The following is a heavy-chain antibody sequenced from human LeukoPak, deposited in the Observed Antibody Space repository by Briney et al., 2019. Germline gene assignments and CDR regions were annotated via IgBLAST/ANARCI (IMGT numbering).Heavy chain of an antibody. V-gene: IGHV3-9*01. Sequence: GRSLRLSCAASGFTFDDYAMYWVRQAPGKGLEWVSGISWNSETIDYADSVKGRFTISRDNSKNTLYLQMNSLRAEDTAVYYCATFRTTVTYPLDYWGQGTLVTVSS. CDR1: GFTFDDYA. D-gene: IGHD4-17*01. CDR3: ATFRTTVTYPLDY. J-gene: IGHJ4*02. CDR2: ISWNSETI.